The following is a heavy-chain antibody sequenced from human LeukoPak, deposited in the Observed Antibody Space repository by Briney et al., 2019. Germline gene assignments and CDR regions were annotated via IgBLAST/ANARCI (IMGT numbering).Heavy chain of an antibody. CDR1: GGSISRDTYY. CDR3: ARSTGQLDY. Sequence: LSLTCTVSGGSISRDTYYWGWIRQAPGKGLEWVSYISSSGTNIYYGDSVKGRFTISRDNAKNSLYLQMNSLRVEDTAVYYCARSTGQLDYWGQGTLVTVSS. V-gene: IGHV3-11*04. CDR2: ISSSGTNI. J-gene: IGHJ4*02. D-gene: IGHD7-27*01.